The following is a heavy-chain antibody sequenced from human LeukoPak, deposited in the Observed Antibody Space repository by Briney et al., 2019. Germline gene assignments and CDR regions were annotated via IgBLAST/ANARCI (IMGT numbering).Heavy chain of an antibody. CDR1: GYTLTELS. CDR3: ATDQWTVTTKDAFDI. D-gene: IGHD4-17*01. CDR2: FDPEDGET. Sequence: ASVKVSCKVSGYTLTELSMHRVRQAPGKGLEWMGGFDPEDGETIYAQKFQGRVTMTEDTSTDTAYMELSSLRSEDTAVYYCATDQWTVTTKDAFDIWGQGTMVTVSS. J-gene: IGHJ3*02. V-gene: IGHV1-24*01.